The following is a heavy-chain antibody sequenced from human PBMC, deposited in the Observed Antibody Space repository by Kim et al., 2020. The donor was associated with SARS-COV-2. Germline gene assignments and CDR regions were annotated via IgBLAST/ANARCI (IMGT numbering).Heavy chain of an antibody. CDR2: IYSGGSST. CDR3: AKETYSSSWPTFDP. Sequence: WGSLRLSCAASGFTFSSYAMSWVRQAPGQGLEWVSVIYSGGSSTYYADSVKGRFTISRDNSKNTLYLQMNSLRAEDTAVYYCAKETYSSSWPTFDPWCQGTLVTVSS. V-gene: IGHV3-23*03. D-gene: IGHD6-13*01. J-gene: IGHJ5*02. CDR1: GFTFSSYA.